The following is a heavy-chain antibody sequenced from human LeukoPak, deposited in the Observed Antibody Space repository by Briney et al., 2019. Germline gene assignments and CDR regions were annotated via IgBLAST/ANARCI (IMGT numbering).Heavy chain of an antibody. V-gene: IGHV4-4*07. J-gene: IGHJ5*02. Sequence: SETLSLTCTVSGGFISSYYWSRIRQPAGKGLEWIGRIYTSGTTNYNPSLKSRVTMSIDTSKNQFSLNLGSVTAADTAVYYCAREFTSWGRGTLVTVSS. CDR1: GGFISSYY. CDR3: AREFTS. CDR2: IYTSGTT.